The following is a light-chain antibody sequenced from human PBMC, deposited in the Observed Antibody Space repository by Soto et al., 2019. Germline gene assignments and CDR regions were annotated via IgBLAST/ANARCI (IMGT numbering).Light chain of an antibody. J-gene: IGLJ1*01. CDR2: EVS. V-gene: IGLV2-23*02. Sequence: QSALTRPASVSGSPGQSITISCTGTSSDVGSYNLVSWYQQHPGKAPKLMIYEVSKRPSGVSNRFSGTKSGNTASLTISGLQAEDEADHYCCSYAGSSTYVFGTGTKVTVL. CDR1: SSDVGSYNL. CDR3: CSYAGSSTYV.